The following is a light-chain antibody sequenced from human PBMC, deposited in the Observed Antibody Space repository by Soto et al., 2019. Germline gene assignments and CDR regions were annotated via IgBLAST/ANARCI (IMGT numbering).Light chain of an antibody. V-gene: IGKV3-15*01. CDR2: GAS. CDR3: QHYHNWPRT. CDR1: QSVSSN. Sequence: EIVMTQSPATLSVSPGERATLSCRASQSVSSNLAWYQQKPGQAPRLLIYGASTRATGIPDRFSGSGSGTEFTLTISSLQSEDFAVYYCQHYHNWPRTFGKGTKVEIK. J-gene: IGKJ1*01.